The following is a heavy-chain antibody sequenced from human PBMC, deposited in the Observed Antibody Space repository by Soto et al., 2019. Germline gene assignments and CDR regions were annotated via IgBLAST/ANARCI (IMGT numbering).Heavy chain of an antibody. CDR1: GFTFSSYG. D-gene: IGHD1-20*01. J-gene: IGHJ4*02. CDR3: ARGITGTTDYFDY. V-gene: IGHV3-33*01. CDR2: IWYDGSNK. Sequence: QVQLVESGGGVVQPGRSLRLSCAASGFTFSSYGMHWVRQAPGKGLEWVAVIWYDGSNKYYADSVKGRFTISRDNSKNTLYLQMNSLRAEATAVYYCARGITGTTDYFDYWGQGTLVTVSS.